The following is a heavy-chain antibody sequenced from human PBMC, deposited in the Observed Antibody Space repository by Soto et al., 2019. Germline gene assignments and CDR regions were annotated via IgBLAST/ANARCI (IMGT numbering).Heavy chain of an antibody. V-gene: IGHV3-23*01. CDR2: IGGGNTDR. CDR3: ATDAVSYNGKWDWFDS. D-gene: IGHD1-26*01. Sequence: DVQLLESGGGLVQPGGSLTLSCAASRFIFSDYAMNWVRQAPGKGLEWVSSIGGGNTDRYYADSVKGRFIISRDNSKNTMYLQMNSLRDDDTAVYCCATDAVSYNGKWDWFDSWGQGTLVTVSS. J-gene: IGHJ5*01. CDR1: RFIFSDYA.